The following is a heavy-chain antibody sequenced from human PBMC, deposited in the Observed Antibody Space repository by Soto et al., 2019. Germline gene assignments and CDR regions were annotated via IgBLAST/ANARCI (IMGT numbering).Heavy chain of an antibody. D-gene: IGHD1-7*01. CDR2: IIPIFGTA. V-gene: IGHV1-69*13. CDR1: GGTFSSYS. J-gene: IGHJ4*02. Sequence: SVKVSCKASGGTFSSYSISCVRQAPGQGLEWMGGIIPIFGTANYAQKFQGRVTITADESTSTAYMELSSLRSEDTAVYYCARGDKSNWNYPLDYWGQGTLVTVSS. CDR3: ARGDKSNWNYPLDY.